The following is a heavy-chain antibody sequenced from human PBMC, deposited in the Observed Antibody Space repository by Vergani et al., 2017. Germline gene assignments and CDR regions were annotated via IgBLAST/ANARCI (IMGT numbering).Heavy chain of an antibody. CDR1: GGTFSSYA. CDR2: SIPIFGTA. CDR3: ARTPDIVVVVAAIPYFDY. J-gene: IGHJ4*02. V-gene: IGHV1-69*12. D-gene: IGHD2-15*01. Sequence: QVQLVQSGAEVKKPGSSVKVSCKASGGTFSSYAISWVRQAPGQGLEWMGGSIPIFGTANYAQKFQGRVTITADESTSTAYMELSSLRSEDTAVYYCARTPDIVVVVAAIPYFDYWGQGTLVTVSS.